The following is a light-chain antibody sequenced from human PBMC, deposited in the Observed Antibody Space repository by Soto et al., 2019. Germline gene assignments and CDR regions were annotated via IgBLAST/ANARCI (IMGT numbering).Light chain of an antibody. CDR1: SSNIGAGYA. CDR2: DNN. V-gene: IGLV1-40*01. CDR3: QSFDSSRIGLL. Sequence: QSVLTQPPSVSGAPGQRVTISCTGSSSNIGAGYAVHWYQQLPGKAPKLLMYDNNNRPSGVPKRFSGSKSGTSASLAIAGLQTEDEADYFCQSFDSSRIGLLFGGGTQLTVL. J-gene: IGLJ2*01.